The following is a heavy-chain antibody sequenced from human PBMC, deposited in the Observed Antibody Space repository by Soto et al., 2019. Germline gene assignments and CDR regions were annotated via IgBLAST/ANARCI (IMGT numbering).Heavy chain of an antibody. V-gene: IGHV3-23*01. CDR3: VKDVYSGSSGQFDL. Sequence: ESGGGLVQPGGSLRLSCAASGFSFSSYAMGWVRQAPGKGLEWVSIISATDVATYYADSVKGHFIIARDDSRRTLFLQMNSLRAEDTAVYHCVKDVYSGSSGQFDLWGQGTLVTVSS. J-gene: IGHJ5*02. CDR1: GFSFSSYA. CDR2: ISATDVAT. D-gene: IGHD1-26*01.